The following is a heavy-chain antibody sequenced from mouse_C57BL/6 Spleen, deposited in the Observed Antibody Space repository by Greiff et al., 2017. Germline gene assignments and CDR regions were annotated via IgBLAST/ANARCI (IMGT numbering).Heavy chain of an antibody. Sequence: VQLQQSGAELVRPGASVKLSCTASGFNIKDDYMHWVKQRPEQGLEWIGRIDPANGNTKYAPKFQGKATITADTSSNTAYLQLSSLTSEDTAIYYCAREGNYWGQGTTLTVSS. V-gene: IGHV14-3*01. CDR1: GFNIKDDY. J-gene: IGHJ2*01. CDR3: AREGNY. CDR2: IDPANGNT.